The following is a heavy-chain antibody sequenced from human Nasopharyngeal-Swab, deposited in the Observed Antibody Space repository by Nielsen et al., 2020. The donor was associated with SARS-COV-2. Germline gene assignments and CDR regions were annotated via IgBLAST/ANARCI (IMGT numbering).Heavy chain of an antibody. CDR2: IYYSGST. V-gene: IGHV4-31*03. Sequence: SETLSLTCTVSGGSISSGGYYWSWIRQHPGKGLECIGYIYYSGSTYYNPSLKSRVTISVDTSKNQFSLKLSSVTAADTAVYYCARASTATSITIFGVVIINAFDIWGQGAMVTVAS. CDR1: GGSISSGGYY. J-gene: IGHJ3*02. CDR3: ARASTATSITIFGVVIINAFDI. D-gene: IGHD3-3*01.